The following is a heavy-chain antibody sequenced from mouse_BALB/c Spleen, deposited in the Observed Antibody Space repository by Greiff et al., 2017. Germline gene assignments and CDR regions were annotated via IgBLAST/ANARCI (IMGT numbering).Heavy chain of an antibody. Sequence: EVHLVESGPELVKPGASVKVSCKASGYAFTSYNMYWVKQSHGKSLEWIGYIDPYNGGTSYNQKFKGKATLTVDKSSSTAYMHLNSLTSEDSAVYYCAITTVVATPLDYWGQGTTLTVSS. J-gene: IGHJ2*01. CDR2: IDPYNGGT. CDR3: AITTVVATPLDY. D-gene: IGHD1-1*01. V-gene: IGHV1S135*01. CDR1: GYAFTSYN.